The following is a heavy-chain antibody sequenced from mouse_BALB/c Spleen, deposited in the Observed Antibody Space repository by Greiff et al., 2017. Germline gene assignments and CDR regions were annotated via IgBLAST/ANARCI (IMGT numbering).Heavy chain of an antibody. V-gene: IGHV5-17*02. Sequence: EVQRVESGGGLVQPGGSRKLSCAASGFTFSSFGMHWVRQAPEKGLEWVAYISSGSSTIYYADTVKGRFTISRDNPKNTLFLQMTSLRSEDTAMYYCASSPYDLYYAMDYWGQGTSVTVSS. CDR3: ASSPYDLYYAMDY. J-gene: IGHJ4*01. D-gene: IGHD2-14*01. CDR1: GFTFSSFG. CDR2: ISSGSSTI.